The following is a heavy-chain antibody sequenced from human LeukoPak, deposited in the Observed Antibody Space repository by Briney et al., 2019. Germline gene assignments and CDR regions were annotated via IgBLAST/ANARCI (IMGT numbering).Heavy chain of an antibody. V-gene: IGHV3-64*04. D-gene: IGHD3-22*01. Sequence: GGSLRLSCSASGFTFSSYAMHWVRQAPGKGLEHVSAIRSNGGSTYYADSVKGRFTISRDNSKNTLYLQMNSLRAEDTAVYYCAKDIREADYYDSSGHNWGQGTLVTVSS. CDR3: AKDIREADYYDSSGHN. CDR1: GFTFSSYA. J-gene: IGHJ4*02. CDR2: IRSNGGST.